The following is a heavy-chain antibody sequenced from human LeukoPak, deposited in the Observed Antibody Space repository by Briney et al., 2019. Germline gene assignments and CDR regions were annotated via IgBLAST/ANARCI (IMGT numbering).Heavy chain of an antibody. V-gene: IGHV4-30-2*01. Sequence: SETLSLTCAVSGGSISSGGYSWSWIRQPPGKGLEWIGYIYHSGSTYYNPSLKSRVTISVDTSKNQFSLKLSSVTAADTAVYYCARGSHPDRSHPITGDFMFDYWGQGTLVTVSS. CDR1: GGSISSGGYS. CDR3: ARGSHPDRSHPITGDFMFDY. CDR2: IYHSGST. D-gene: IGHD7-27*01. J-gene: IGHJ4*02.